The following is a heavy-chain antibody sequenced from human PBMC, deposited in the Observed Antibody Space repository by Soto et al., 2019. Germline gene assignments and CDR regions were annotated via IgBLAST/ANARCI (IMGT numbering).Heavy chain of an antibody. CDR1: GDSISSDTSA. J-gene: IGHJ4*02. V-gene: IGHV6-1*01. CDR2: TYYRSKWYN. Sequence: SPTLSLTCAISGDSISSDTSAWIWIRQSPSRGLEWLGRTYYRSKWYNHYAVSVKSRITVNPDTSKNQFSLQLNSVTPEDTAVYYCARSGPGGYIDYWGQGTLVTVSS. D-gene: IGHD3-22*01. CDR3: ARSGPGGYIDY.